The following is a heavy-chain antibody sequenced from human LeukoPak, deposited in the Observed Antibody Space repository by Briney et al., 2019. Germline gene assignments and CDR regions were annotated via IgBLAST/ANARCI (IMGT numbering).Heavy chain of an antibody. J-gene: IGHJ5*02. V-gene: IGHV1-18*01. CDR3: ARHVDIVASVWFDP. CDR2: ISAYNGNT. D-gene: IGHD5-12*01. Sequence: GASVKVSCKASGYTFTSYGISWVRQAPGQGLEWMGWISAYNGNTNYAQKLQGRVTMTTDTSTSIAYMELRSLRPDDTAVYYCARHVDIVASVWFDPWGQGTLVTVSS. CDR1: GYTFTSYG.